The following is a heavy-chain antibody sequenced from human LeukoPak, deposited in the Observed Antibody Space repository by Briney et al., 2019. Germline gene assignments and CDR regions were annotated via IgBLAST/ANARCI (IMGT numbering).Heavy chain of an antibody. J-gene: IGHJ5*02. V-gene: IGHV3-9*01. CDR1: GFTFDDYA. D-gene: IGHD3-22*01. CDR2: ISWNSGSI. CDR3: AKDMRSSGYYGWFDP. Sequence: QPGRSLRLSCAASGFTFDDYAMHWVRPAPGKGLEWVSGISWNSGSIGYADSVKGRFTISRDNAKNSLYLQMNSLRAEDTALYYCAKDMRSSGYYGWFDPWGQGTLVTVSS.